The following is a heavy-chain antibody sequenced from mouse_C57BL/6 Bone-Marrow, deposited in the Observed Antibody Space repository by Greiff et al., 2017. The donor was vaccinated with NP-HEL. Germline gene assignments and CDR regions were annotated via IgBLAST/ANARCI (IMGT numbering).Heavy chain of an antibody. D-gene: IGHD3-2*02. CDR3: TRSDSSGYVAWFAY. J-gene: IGHJ3*01. Sequence: EVQLQESGTVLARPGASVKMSCKTSGYTFTSYWMHWVKQRPGQGLEWIGAIYPGNSDTSYNQKFKGKAKMAAVTAASTAYMELSSLTTEDSAVYYCTRSDSSGYVAWFAYWGQGTLVTVSA. CDR1: GYTFTSYW. CDR2: IYPGNSDT. V-gene: IGHV1-5*01.